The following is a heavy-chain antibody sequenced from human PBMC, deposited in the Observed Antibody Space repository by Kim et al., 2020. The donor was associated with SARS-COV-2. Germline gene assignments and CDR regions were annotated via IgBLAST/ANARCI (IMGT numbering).Heavy chain of an antibody. J-gene: IGHJ4*02. CDR1: GFTFSSYG. V-gene: IGHV3-30*03. Sequence: GGSLRLSCAASGFTFSSYGMHWVRQAPGKGLEWVAVISYDGSNKYYADSVKGRFTISRDNSKNTLYLQMNSLRAEDTAVYYCRSGYDWSTDYWGQGTLVTVSS. D-gene: IGHD5-12*01. CDR2: ISYDGSNK. CDR3: RSGYDWSTDY.